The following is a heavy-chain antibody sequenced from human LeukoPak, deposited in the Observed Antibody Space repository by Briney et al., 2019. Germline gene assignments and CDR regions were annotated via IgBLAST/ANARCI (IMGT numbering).Heavy chain of an antibody. J-gene: IGHJ4*02. D-gene: IGHD2-2*01. CDR1: GYTFTNYG. V-gene: IGHV1-18*01. CDR2: ISAYSGNT. Sequence: ASVKVSCKASGYTFTNYGISWVRRAPGQGLEWMGWISAYSGNTNYAQNLQGRVTMTTDTSTSTAYMELRSLRSDDTAVYYCASEGVVVPADSFDYWGQGTLVTISS. CDR3: ASEGVVVPADSFDY.